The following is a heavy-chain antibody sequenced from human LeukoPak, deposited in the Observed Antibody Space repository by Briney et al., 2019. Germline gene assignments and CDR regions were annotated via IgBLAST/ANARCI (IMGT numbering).Heavy chain of an antibody. J-gene: IGHJ4*02. Sequence: GGSLRLSCAASGFTFSSYAMSWVRPAPGKGVEWVSAISGSGGSTYYADSVKGRFTISRDNSKNTLYLQMNSLRAEDTAVYYCAKAPYSSSWYVLCDYWGQGTLVTVSS. V-gene: IGHV3-23*01. CDR3: AKAPYSSSWYVLCDY. CDR2: ISGSGGST. D-gene: IGHD6-13*01. CDR1: GFTFSSYA.